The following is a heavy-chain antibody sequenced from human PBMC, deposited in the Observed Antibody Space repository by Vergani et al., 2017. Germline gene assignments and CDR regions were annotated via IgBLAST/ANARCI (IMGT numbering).Heavy chain of an antibody. CDR2: ISSSGSTI. Sequence: EVQLLESGGGLVQPGGSLRLSCAASGFTFSSYAMSWVRQAPGKGLEWVSYISSSGSTIYYAASVKGRFTISRDTATNSLYLQMNSLRAEDTAVYYCARVTLYYYYGMDVWGQGTTVTVSS. J-gene: IGHJ6*02. CDR3: ARVTLYYYYGMDV. CDR1: GFTFSSYA. V-gene: IGHV3-48*04.